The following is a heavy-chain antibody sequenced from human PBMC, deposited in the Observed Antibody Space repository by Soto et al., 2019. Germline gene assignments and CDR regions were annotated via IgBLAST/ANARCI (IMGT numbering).Heavy chain of an antibody. V-gene: IGHV4-30-2*01. CDR1: GGSISSGGYS. D-gene: IGHD3-22*01. J-gene: IGHJ4*02. Sequence: SETLSLTCAVSGGSISSGGYSWSWIRQPPGKGLEWIGYIYHSGSTYYNPSLKSRVTISVDRSKNQFSLKLSSVTAADTAVYYCARDRTGSSGFDYWGQGTLVTVSS. CDR2: IYHSGST. CDR3: ARDRTGSSGFDY.